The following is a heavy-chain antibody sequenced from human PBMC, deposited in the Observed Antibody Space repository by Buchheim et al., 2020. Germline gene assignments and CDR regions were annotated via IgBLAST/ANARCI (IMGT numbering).Heavy chain of an antibody. J-gene: IGHJ3*02. CDR3: ARGEYGGEPKEDAFDI. V-gene: IGHV3-21*01. CDR1: GFTLSDFT. Sequence: EQLVESGGGLVKPGGSLRVSCTGSGFTLSDFTIHWVRQAPGKGLEWVSGISASGAYMFYADSVKGRLAVSRDNAKDSVFLQMDSLRGEDTAVYYCARGEYGGEPKEDAFDIWGQET. D-gene: IGHD3-16*01. CDR2: ISASGAYM.